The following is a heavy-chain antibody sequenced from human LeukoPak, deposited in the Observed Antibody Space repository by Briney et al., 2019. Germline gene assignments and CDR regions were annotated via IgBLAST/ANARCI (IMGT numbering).Heavy chain of an antibody. J-gene: IGHJ4*02. CDR1: GGTFSSYA. Sequence: SVKVSCKASGGTFSSYAISWVRQAPGQGLEWMGGIIPIFGTANYAQKFQGRVTITADESTSTAYMELSSLRSEDTAVYYCARVEMATHYYFDYWGQGTLVTVSS. V-gene: IGHV1-69*13. CDR3: ARVEMATHYYFDY. D-gene: IGHD5-24*01. CDR2: IIPIFGTA.